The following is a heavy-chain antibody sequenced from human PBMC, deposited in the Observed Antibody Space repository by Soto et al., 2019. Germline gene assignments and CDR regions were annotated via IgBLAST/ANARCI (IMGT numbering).Heavy chain of an antibody. V-gene: IGHV3-23*01. CDR3: AKDKRDGDYVRWFDS. J-gene: IGHJ5*01. D-gene: IGHD4-17*01. CDR2: ITGSGGRT. CDR1: GFTFSSYA. Sequence: EVHLLESGGGLVQPGGSRRLSCEASGFTFSSYAMTWVRQPPGRGLEVVSGITGSGGRTYYADSVKGRFTISRDNSKSTLYLQMNSLRAEDTAVYYCAKDKRDGDYVRWFDSWGQGTLVTVSS.